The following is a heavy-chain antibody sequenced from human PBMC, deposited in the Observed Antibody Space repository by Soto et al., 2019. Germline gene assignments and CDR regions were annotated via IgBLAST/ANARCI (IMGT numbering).Heavy chain of an antibody. CDR2: ISGSGGGT. D-gene: IGHD3-22*01. CDR3: AKDFGTSNYCDSRGPVDY. J-gene: IGHJ4*02. Sequence: PGGSLRLSCAASGFTFSSYAMSWVRQAPGKGLEWVSAISGSGGGTYYADSVKGRFTISRDNSKNTLYLQMNSLRAEDTAVYYCAKDFGTSNYCDSRGPVDYWGQGTLVTVSS. V-gene: IGHV3-23*01. CDR1: GFTFSSYA.